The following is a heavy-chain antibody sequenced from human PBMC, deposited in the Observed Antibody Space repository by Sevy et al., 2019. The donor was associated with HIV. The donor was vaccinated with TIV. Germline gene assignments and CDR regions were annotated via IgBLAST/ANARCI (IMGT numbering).Heavy chain of an antibody. Sequence: GGSLRLSCAASGFTFSNYDMHWVRQAPGKGLEWVAVISHDGNYKNYADSVKVRFTISRDDFKNTLYLQMSSLGPEDTAVYFCARVFSGGGDCYYLDYWGQGALVTVSS. CDR1: GFTFSNYD. J-gene: IGHJ4*02. CDR2: ISHDGNYK. D-gene: IGHD2-21*02. CDR3: ARVFSGGGDCYYLDY. V-gene: IGHV3-30-3*01.